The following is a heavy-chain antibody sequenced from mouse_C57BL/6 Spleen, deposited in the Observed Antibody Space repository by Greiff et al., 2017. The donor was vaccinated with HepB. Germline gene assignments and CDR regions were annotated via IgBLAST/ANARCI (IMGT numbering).Heavy chain of an antibody. Sequence: EVKLVESGGGLVQPGGSLKLSCAASGFTFSDYYMYWVRQTPEKRLEWVAYISNGGGSTYYPDTVKGRFTISRDNAKNTLYLQMSRLKSEDTAMYYCARRKLAMDYWGQGTSVTVSS. J-gene: IGHJ4*01. V-gene: IGHV5-12*01. CDR1: GFTFSDYY. CDR3: ARRKLAMDY. CDR2: ISNGGGST.